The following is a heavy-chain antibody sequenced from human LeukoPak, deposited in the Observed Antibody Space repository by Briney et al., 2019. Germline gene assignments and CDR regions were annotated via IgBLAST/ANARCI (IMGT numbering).Heavy chain of an antibody. D-gene: IGHD3-22*01. V-gene: IGHV1-69*04. J-gene: IGHJ4*02. Sequence: ASVKVSCKASGGTFSSYAISWVRQAPGQGLEWMGRIIPILGIANYAQKFQGRVTITADKSTSTAYMELSSLGSEDTAVYYCARSPESYYYDSSGYYNKRYFDYWGQGTLVAVSS. CDR3: ARSPESYYYDSSGYYNKRYFDY. CDR1: GGTFSSYA. CDR2: IIPILGIA.